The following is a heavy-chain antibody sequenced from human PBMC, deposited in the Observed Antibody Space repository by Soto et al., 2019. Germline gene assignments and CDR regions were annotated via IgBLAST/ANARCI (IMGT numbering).Heavy chain of an antibody. Sequence: PVKVSYKASGGTFSSYAISWVRQAPGQGLEWMGGIIPIFGTANYAQKFQGRVTITADESTSTAYMELSSLRSEDTAVYYCAREYYYDSSGYYGPFDYWGQGTLVTVS. CDR3: AREYYYDSSGYYGPFDY. CDR2: IIPIFGTA. D-gene: IGHD3-22*01. V-gene: IGHV1-69*13. J-gene: IGHJ4*02. CDR1: GGTFSSYA.